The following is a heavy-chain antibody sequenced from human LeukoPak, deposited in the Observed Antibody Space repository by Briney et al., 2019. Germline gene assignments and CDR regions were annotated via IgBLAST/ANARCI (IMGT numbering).Heavy chain of an antibody. V-gene: IGHV4-61*02. Sequence: PSETLSLTCTVSGGSISSGSYYWSWIRQPAGKGLEWIGRIYTSGSTYFNPSLKSRVTLSVDNSKNQLSLKMSSVTAADTAVYFCARGGPPGYYYDYYMDVWGKGTTVTISS. CDR2: IYTSGST. J-gene: IGHJ6*03. CDR3: ARGGPPGYYYDYYMDV. CDR1: GGSISSGSYY.